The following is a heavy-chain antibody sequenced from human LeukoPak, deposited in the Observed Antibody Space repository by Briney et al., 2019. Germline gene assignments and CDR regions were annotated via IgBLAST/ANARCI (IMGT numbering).Heavy chain of an antibody. D-gene: IGHD3-22*01. CDR1: GGSFSGYY. CDR3: ARGRNYYDSSGILDY. CDR2: INHSGST. V-gene: IGHV4-34*01. J-gene: IGHJ4*02. Sequence: PSETLSLTSAVYGGSFSGYYWSWIRQPPGKGLEWIGEINHSGSTNYNPSLKSRVTISVDTSKNQFSLKLSPVTAADTAVYYCARGRNYYDSSGILDYWGQGTLVTVSS.